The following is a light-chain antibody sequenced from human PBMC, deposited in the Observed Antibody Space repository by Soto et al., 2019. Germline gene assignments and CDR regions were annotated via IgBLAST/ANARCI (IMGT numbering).Light chain of an antibody. CDR1: QDIGNF. V-gene: IGKV1-27*01. Sequence: IQMTQSPSSLSASPGDSVTITCRASQDIGNFLAWYQQKPGTVAKLLIYGASTLQSGVPSRFSGSGSETNFTLTIASLQAEDAASYYCQKYNSAPLTFGGETKVGSN. CDR2: GAS. CDR3: QKYNSAPLT. J-gene: IGKJ4*01.